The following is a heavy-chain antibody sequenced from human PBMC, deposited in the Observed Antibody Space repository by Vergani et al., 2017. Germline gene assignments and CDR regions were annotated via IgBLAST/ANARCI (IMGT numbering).Heavy chain of an antibody. V-gene: IGHV3-48*01. CDR2: ISSSSSTI. Sequence: EVQLVESGGGLVQPGGSLRLSCAASGFTFSSYSMNWVRQAPGKGLEWVSYISSSSSTIYYADSVKGRFTISRDNAKNSLYLQMNSLRAEDTAVYYCARRIFSSFDYWGQGTLVTVSS. J-gene: IGHJ4*02. CDR1: GFTFSSYS. D-gene: IGHD3-3*01. CDR3: ARRIFSSFDY.